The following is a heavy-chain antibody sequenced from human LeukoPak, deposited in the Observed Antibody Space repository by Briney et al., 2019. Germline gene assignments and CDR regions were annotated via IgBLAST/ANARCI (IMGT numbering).Heavy chain of an antibody. D-gene: IGHD6-19*01. CDR3: VTDYLQGRYCDN. Sequence: GGSLRLSCAASGFIFSSRAMGWARQAPGKWLEWVSGISPSGGSTYYADSVKGRFTISRDNSKNTLYVQMKSLSAEDTAVYYCVTDYLQGRYCDNWGQGTLVTVSS. J-gene: IGHJ4*02. CDR2: ISPSGGST. V-gene: IGHV3-23*01. CDR1: GFIFSSRA.